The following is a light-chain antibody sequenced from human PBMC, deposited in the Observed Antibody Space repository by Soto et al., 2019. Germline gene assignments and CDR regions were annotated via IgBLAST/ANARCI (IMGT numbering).Light chain of an antibody. CDR3: QQYNNWPPLT. V-gene: IGKV3-15*01. J-gene: IGKJ4*01. CDR2: GAS. Sequence: EIVMTQSPSTLSVSPGERATLSCRASQSVRNNLAWYQQKFGQAPRLLIYGASTSATGIPARFSGSGSGTEFTLTISSLQSEDFAVYYCQQYNNWPPLTFGGGTKVEIK. CDR1: QSVRNN.